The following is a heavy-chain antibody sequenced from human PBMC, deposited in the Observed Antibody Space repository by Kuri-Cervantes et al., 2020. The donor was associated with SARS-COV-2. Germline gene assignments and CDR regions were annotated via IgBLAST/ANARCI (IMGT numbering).Heavy chain of an antibody. D-gene: IGHD6-25*01. Sequence: SVKVSCKASGGTFSSYAISWVRQAPGQGLEWMGGIIPIFGTANYEQKFQGRVTITADKSTSTAYMELSSLRSEDTAVYYCASSPESGPYYYYYGMDVWGQGTAVTVSS. CDR3: ASSPESGPYYYYYGMDV. CDR2: IIPIFGTA. J-gene: IGHJ6*02. V-gene: IGHV1-69*06. CDR1: GGTFSSYA.